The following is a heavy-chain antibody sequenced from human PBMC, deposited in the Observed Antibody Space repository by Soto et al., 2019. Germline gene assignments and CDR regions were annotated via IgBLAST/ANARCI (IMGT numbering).Heavy chain of an antibody. CDR1: GGTFSSYG. V-gene: IGHV1-69*13. Sequence: SVKVSCKASGGTFSSYGISWVRQAPGQGLEWMGGIIPIFGTANYAQKFQGRVTITADESTSTAYMELSSLRSEDTAVYYCARDLGSGHYFDYWGQGTRVTVSS. CDR3: ARDLGSGHYFDY. CDR2: IIPIFGTA. J-gene: IGHJ4*02.